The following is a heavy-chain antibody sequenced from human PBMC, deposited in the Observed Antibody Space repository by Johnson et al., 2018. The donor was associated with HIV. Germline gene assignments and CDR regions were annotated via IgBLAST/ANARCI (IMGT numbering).Heavy chain of an antibody. V-gene: IGHV3-48*04. CDR2: ISSSGSTM. D-gene: IGHD2-2*01. J-gene: IGHJ3*02. Sequence: VQLVESGGGVVQPGRSLRLSCAASAFTLTNYAIHWVRQAPGKGLEWVSYISSSGSTMYYADSVKGRFTISRDNAKNSLYLQMNSLRAEDTAVYYCARNGLIPAAKGVAFDIWGHGTTVTVSS. CDR1: AFTLTNYA. CDR3: ARNGLIPAAKGVAFDI.